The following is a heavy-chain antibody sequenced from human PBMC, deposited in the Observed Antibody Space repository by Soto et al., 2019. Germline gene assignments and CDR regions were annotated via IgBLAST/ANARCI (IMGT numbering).Heavy chain of an antibody. CDR3: VKDRGYSYGRYYYYYGMDV. V-gene: IGHV3-64D*08. Sequence: GGFLRLSCSASGFTFSSYAMHWVRQAPGKGLEYVSAISSNGGSTYYADSVKGRFTISRDNSKNTLYLQMSSLRAEDTAVYYCVKDRGYSYGRYYYYYGMDVWGQGTTVTVSS. CDR1: GFTFSSYA. CDR2: ISSNGGST. D-gene: IGHD5-18*01. J-gene: IGHJ6*02.